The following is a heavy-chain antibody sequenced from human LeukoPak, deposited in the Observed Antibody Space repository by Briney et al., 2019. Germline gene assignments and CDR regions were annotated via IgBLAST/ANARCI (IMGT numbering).Heavy chain of an antibody. V-gene: IGHV4-59*11. CDR3: ARVLSGNYHLDY. Sequence: SETLSLTYTVSGGSISSHYWSWIRQPPGKGLEWIAYIYYSGSTNYNPSLKSRVTISVDTSKNQFSLKLSSVTAADTAVYYCARVLSGNYHLDYWGQGTLVTVSS. J-gene: IGHJ4*02. CDR1: GGSISSHY. CDR2: IYYSGST. D-gene: IGHD1-26*01.